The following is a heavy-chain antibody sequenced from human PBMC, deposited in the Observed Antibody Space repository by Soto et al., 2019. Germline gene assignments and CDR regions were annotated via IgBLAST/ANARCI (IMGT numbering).Heavy chain of an antibody. D-gene: IGHD1-26*01. Sequence: KASETLSLTCAVYGGSFSAYYWSWVRQPPGKGLEWIGEIIHSESTKYNPSLKSRVTISVDTSKNQFSLKLSSVTAADTAVYYCARQRPTDGRWEFANYYGMDVWGQGTPVTVSS. CDR3: ARQRPTDGRWEFANYYGMDV. CDR2: IIHSEST. CDR1: GGSFSAYY. J-gene: IGHJ6*02. V-gene: IGHV4-34*12.